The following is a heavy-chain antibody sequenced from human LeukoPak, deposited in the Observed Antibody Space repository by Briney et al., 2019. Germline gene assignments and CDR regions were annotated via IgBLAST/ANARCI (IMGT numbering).Heavy chain of an antibody. CDR2: IKQDGSEK. J-gene: IGHJ4*02. CDR3: ARDPEWEMATSHPH. CDR1: GFTFSSYW. V-gene: IGHV3-7*01. D-gene: IGHD5-24*01. Sequence: GGSLRLSCAASGFTFSSYWMSWVRQAPGKGLEWVSNIKQDGSEKYYVDSVKGRFTISRDNAKNSLYLQMNSLRAEDTAVYYCARDPEWEMATSHPHWGQGTLVTVSS.